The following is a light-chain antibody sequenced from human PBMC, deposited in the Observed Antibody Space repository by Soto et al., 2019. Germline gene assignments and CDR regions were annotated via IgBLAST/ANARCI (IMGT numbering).Light chain of an antibody. CDR3: QQYDNLYT. CDR2: DAS. CDR1: QSISSR. V-gene: IGKV1-5*01. J-gene: IGKJ2*01. Sequence: DIQMTQSPSTLSASVGDRVTITCRASQSISSRLAWYQQKPGKAPKLLIYDASSLESGVPSRFSGSGSGTEFTLTISSLQPDDFATYYCQQYDNLYTFGQGTKLEIK.